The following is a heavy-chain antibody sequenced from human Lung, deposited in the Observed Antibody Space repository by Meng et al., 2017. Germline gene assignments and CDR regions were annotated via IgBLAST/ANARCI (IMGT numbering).Heavy chain of an antibody. CDR3: ARGPTTMAHDFDY. J-gene: IGHJ4*02. CDR1: GGSFSDYY. Sequence: QGKLKKWGEGLLKPSDTLSLTCVVSGGSFSDYYWSWIRQLPGKGLEWIGEINHSGSTNYNPSLESRATISVDTSQNNLSLKLSSVTAADSAVYYCARGPTTMAHDFDYWGQGTLVTVSS. D-gene: IGHD4-11*01. CDR2: INHSGST. V-gene: IGHV4-34*01.